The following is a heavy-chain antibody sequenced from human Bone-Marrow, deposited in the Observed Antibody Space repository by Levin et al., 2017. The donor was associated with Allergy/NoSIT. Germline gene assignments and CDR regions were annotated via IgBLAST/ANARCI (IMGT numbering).Heavy chain of an antibody. CDR1: GGSVSSGSYY. CDR2: IYYSGST. J-gene: IGHJ4*02. CDR3: ARALSVSRSLFDY. Sequence: GSLRLSCTVSGGSVSSGSYYWSWIRQPPGKGLEWIGYIYYSGSTNYNPSLKSRVTISVDTSKNQFSLKLSSVTAADTAVYYCARALSVSRSLFDYWGQGTLVTVSS. V-gene: IGHV4-61*01.